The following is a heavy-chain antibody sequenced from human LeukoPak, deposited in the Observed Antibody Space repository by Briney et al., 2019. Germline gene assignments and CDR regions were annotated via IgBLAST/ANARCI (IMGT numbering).Heavy chain of an antibody. Sequence: GGSLRLSCAASGFTFSSYGMHWVRQAPGKGLEWVAVISYDGSNKYYADSVKGRFTISRDNSKNTLYLQMNSLRAEDTAVYYCARDPEYYYDSSGYLDDYWGQGTLVTVSS. D-gene: IGHD3-22*01. CDR1: GFTFSSYG. J-gene: IGHJ4*02. CDR2: ISYDGSNK. CDR3: ARDPEYYYDSSGYLDDY. V-gene: IGHV3-30*03.